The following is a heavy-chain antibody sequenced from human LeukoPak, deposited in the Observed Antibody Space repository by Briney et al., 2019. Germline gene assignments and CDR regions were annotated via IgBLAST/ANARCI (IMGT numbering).Heavy chain of an antibody. CDR1: GFTFSTYN. CDR3: ARVGTLVRGVIGDYFYGMDV. V-gene: IGHV3-48*02. D-gene: IGHD3-10*01. CDR2: ISPSSSTI. Sequence: PGGSLRLSCAASGFTFSTYNMKWVRQAPRKGLEWVSYISPSSSTIYYADSVKGRFTISRDNARNSLYLQMNSLRDEDTAVYYCARVGTLVRGVIGDYFYGMDVWGQGTTVTVSS. J-gene: IGHJ6*02.